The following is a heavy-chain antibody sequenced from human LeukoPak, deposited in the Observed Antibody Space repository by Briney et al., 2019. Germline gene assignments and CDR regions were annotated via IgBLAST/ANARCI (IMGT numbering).Heavy chain of an antibody. D-gene: IGHD3-3*01. CDR2: IWYDGSNK. CDR1: GVTFRNYG. J-gene: IGHJ5*02. CDR3: ARTHYDFWSSYYPVDP. Sequence: PGGSLRLSCAASGVTFRNYGMHWVRQAPGKGLEWVAVIWYDGSNKYYADSVKGRFTISRDNSENTLFLQMNSLRAEDTAVYYCARTHYDFWSSYYPVDPWGRGTLVTVSS. V-gene: IGHV3-33*08.